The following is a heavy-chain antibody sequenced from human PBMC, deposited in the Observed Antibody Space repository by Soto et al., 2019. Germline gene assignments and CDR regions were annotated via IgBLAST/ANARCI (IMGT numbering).Heavy chain of an antibody. J-gene: IGHJ4*02. D-gene: IGHD4-17*01. CDR1: GGSFSGYY. CDR2: INHSGST. CDR3: ARTTRVTTSAFDY. V-gene: IGHV4-34*01. Sequence: QVQLQQWGAGLLKPSETLSLTCAVYGGSFSGYYWSWIRQPPGKGLEWIVEINHSGSTNYNPSLKSRVTISVDTSKNQFSLKLSSVTAADTAVYYCARTTRVTTSAFDYWGQGTLVTVSS.